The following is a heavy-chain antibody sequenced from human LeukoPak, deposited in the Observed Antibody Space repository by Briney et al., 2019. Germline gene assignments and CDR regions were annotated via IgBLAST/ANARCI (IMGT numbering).Heavy chain of an antibody. CDR1: GGSVSSGSYY. CDR2: IYYSGST. D-gene: IGHD4-17*01. J-gene: IGHJ4*02. Sequence: PSETLSLTCTVSGGSVSSGSYYWSWIRQPPGKGLEWIGYIYYSGSTNYNPSLKSRVTISVDTSKNQFSLKLSSVTAADTAVYYCARDLGDYDNYFDYWDQGTLVTVSS. V-gene: IGHV4-61*01. CDR3: ARDLGDYDNYFDY.